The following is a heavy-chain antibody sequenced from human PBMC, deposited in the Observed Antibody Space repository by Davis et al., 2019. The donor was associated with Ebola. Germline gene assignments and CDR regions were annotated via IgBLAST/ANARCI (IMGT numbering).Heavy chain of an antibody. CDR3: ARDKFCSSSNCWRGWGWFDP. D-gene: IGHD2-2*01. Sequence: MPSETLSLTCTVSGGSMNDYCWSWIRQSPGRGLEWFGYICYSGSIIYNPSLKSRVTMSLDTSKNQISLRLTSVTAADTAVYYCARDKFCSSSNCWRGWGWFDPWGQGTLVTVSS. CDR2: ICYSGSI. V-gene: IGHV4-59*01. CDR1: GGSMNDYC. J-gene: IGHJ5*02.